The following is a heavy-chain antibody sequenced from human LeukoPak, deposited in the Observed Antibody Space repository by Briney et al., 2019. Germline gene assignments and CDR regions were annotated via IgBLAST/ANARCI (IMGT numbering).Heavy chain of an antibody. CDR2: IIPIFGTA. J-gene: IGHJ6*02. Sequence: GASVKVSCKASGYTFTSYGISWVRQAPGQGLEWMGGIIPIFGTANYAQKFQGRVTITADESTSTAYMELSSLRSEDTAVYYCARVPSPPYYYYGMDVWGQGTTVTVSS. V-gene: IGHV1-69*13. CDR3: ARVPSPPYYYYGMDV. CDR1: GYTFTSYG.